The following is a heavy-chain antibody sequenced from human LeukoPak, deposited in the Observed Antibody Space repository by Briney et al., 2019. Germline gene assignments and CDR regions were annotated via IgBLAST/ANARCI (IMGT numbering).Heavy chain of an antibody. CDR3: ARGSRYFDWLLYRSDAFDI. Sequence: PSETLSLTCTVSGGSISSYYWSWIRQPPGKGLEWIGYIYYSGSTNYNPSLKSRVTISVDTSKNQFSLKLSSVTAADTAVYYCARGSRYFDWLLYRSDAFDIWGQGTMVTVSS. J-gene: IGHJ3*02. CDR1: GGSISSYY. V-gene: IGHV4-59*12. CDR2: IYYSGST. D-gene: IGHD3-9*01.